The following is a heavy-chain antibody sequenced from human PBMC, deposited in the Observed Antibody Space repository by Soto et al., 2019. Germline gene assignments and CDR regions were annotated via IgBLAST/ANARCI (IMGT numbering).Heavy chain of an antibody. CDR2: ISYDGSDK. Sequence: GWSLRLSCAACGFSFSSYAVHWVRQAQGKGLEWVALISYDGSDKDYADSVKGRFTISRDNSRNTLFLQMNSLRAEDTAVYYCARDYYKYYDSSGYYRSPAYWGQGTLVTVSS. D-gene: IGHD3-22*01. V-gene: IGHV3-30-3*01. CDR1: GFSFSSYA. J-gene: IGHJ4*02. CDR3: ARDYYKYYDSSGYYRSPAY.